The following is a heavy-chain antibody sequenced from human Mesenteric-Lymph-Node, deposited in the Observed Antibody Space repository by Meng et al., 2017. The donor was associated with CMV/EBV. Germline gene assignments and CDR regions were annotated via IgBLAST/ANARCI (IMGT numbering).Heavy chain of an antibody. V-gene: IGHV4-34*01. CDR1: GGSFSGYY. CDR3: ASSVVPRPLFYYAMDL. CDR2: INHSGDA. D-gene: IGHD3-10*01. J-gene: IGHJ6*02. Sequence: SETLSLTCAVYGGSFSGYYWSWIRQPPGKGLEWIGEINHSGDANYNPSLKSRVTMSVDRSKNQFSLKLSSVTAADTAVYYCASSVVPRPLFYYAMDLWGQGTTVTVSS.